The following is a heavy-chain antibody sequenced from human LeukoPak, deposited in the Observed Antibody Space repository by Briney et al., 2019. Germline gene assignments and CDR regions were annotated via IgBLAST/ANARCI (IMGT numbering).Heavy chain of an antibody. CDR1: GFTFSSYG. CDR2: IWYDGSNK. J-gene: IGHJ4*02. CDR3: AKDRERGYSYGRAPFDY. V-gene: IGHV3-33*06. Sequence: PGRSLRLSCAAYGFTFSSYGMHWVRQAPGKGLEWVAVIWYDGSNKYYADSVKGRFTISRDNSKNTLYLQMNSLRAEDTAVYYCAKDRERGYSYGRAPFDYWGQGTLVTVSS. D-gene: IGHD5-18*01.